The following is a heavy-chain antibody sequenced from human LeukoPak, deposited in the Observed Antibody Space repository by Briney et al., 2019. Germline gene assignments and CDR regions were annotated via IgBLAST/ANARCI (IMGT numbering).Heavy chain of an antibody. V-gene: IGHV3-74*01. CDR1: GFTFSRYW. D-gene: IGHD2-8*01. CDR3: ARDHGPYDY. CDR2: MNSDGTST. Sequence: GGSLRLSCAASGFTFSRYWMHWVRHAPGKGLVWVSHMNSDGTSTDYADSVKGRFTISRDNAKNTLYLQMNSLRAEDTAVYYCARDHGPYDYWGQGTLVTVSS. J-gene: IGHJ4*02.